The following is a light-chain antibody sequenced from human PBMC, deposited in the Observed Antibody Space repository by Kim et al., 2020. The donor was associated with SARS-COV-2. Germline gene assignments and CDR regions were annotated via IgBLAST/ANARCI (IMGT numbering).Light chain of an antibody. CDR2: KDN. Sequence: QAVVTQPPSASGPPGQRVIISCSGSSSNIGSYYVNWYQQTPGEAPILLIYKDNQRPSGVPDRFSASKSGTSASLAISGLRSEDEADYYCATWDDSLTGRFVFGPGTKVTVL. CDR3: ATWDDSLTGRFV. V-gene: IGLV1-47*01. J-gene: IGLJ1*01. CDR1: SSNIGSYY.